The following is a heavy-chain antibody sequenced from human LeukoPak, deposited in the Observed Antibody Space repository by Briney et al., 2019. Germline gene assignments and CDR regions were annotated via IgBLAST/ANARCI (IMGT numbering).Heavy chain of an antibody. J-gene: IGHJ4*02. CDR1: GFIFSNYG. V-gene: IGHV3-33*03. CDR3: AKDNRRHYTSGPNPDSLH. Sequence: GGSLRLSCAASGFIFSNYGMHWVRQAPGKGLEWVAVIWHDGSHEHYADSVKGRFTISRDNAKNSLYLQMNSLRVEDTAFYYCAKDNRRHYTSGPNPDSLHWGQGALVTVSS. CDR2: IWHDGSHE. D-gene: IGHD6-19*01.